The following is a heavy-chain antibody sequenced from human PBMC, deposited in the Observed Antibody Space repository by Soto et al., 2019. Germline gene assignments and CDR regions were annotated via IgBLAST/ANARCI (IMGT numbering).Heavy chain of an antibody. CDR3: ARDNWLRPTAFNYFDY. V-gene: IGHV4-30-4*01. CDR2: IYYSGST. CDR1: GGSISSGDYY. J-gene: IGHJ4*02. Sequence: TLSLTCTVSGGSISSGDYYWSWIRQPPGKGLEWIGYIYYSGSTYYNPSLKSRVTISVDTSKNQFSLKLSSVTAADTAVYYCARDNWLRPTAFNYFDYWGQGTLVTVS. D-gene: IGHD5-18*01.